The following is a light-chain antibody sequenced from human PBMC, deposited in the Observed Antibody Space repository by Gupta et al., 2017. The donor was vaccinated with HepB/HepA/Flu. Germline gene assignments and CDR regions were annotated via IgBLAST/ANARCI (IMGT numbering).Light chain of an antibody. V-gene: IGLV1-44*01. CDR1: SSNIGSNT. Sequence: QSVLTQPPSASGTPGQRVTISCSGSSSNIGSNTVNWYQQRPGTAPKLLIYSDNQRPSGAPARVSGSKSGTSAALAISRLQAEDEADYYCAALDDSRNGWVFGGGTKLTVL. J-gene: IGLJ3*02. CDR2: SDN. CDR3: AALDDSRNGWV.